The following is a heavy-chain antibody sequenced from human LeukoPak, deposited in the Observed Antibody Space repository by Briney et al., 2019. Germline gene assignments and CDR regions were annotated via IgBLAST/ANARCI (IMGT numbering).Heavy chain of an antibody. J-gene: IGHJ4*02. D-gene: IGHD6-19*01. CDR1: GGSISNFY. V-gene: IGHV4-59*01. CDR3: ARDGWGGY. Sequence: SETLSLTCTVSGGSISNFYWSWIRQPPGRGLEWIGYIYYNGNTNYNPSLKSRVTISLDTSKNQFSLKLTSVTAADTAVYFCARDGWGGYWGPGTLVTVSS. CDR2: IYYNGNT.